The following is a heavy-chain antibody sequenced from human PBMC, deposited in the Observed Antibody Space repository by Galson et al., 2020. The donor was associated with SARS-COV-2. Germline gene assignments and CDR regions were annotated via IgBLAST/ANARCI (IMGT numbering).Heavy chain of an antibody. CDR1: GGSITSSPSY. CDR2: VYYSGTT. D-gene: IGHD3-10*01. Sequence: SETLSLTCTVSGGSITSSPSYWGWIRQAPGKGLEWVARVYYSGTTYYNPSLKSRVTISVDRSKNQFSRTLSSVTAADMALYYCARHMSGVTVTSAFHLWGQGTLVSVSS. V-gene: IGHV4-39*01. CDR3: ARHMSGVTVTSAFHL. J-gene: IGHJ3*01.